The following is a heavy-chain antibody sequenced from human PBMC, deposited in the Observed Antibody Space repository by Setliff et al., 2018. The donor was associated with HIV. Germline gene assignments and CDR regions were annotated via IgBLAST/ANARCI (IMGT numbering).Heavy chain of an antibody. J-gene: IGHJ6*02. Sequence: PSETLSLTCTVSGGSLSSGSYYWSWIRQPAGKGLEWIGRIYTSGSTNYNPSLKSRVPISVDTSKNQFSLKLSSVTAADTAVYYCARDRESSSWYYCYYYGMDVWGQGTTVTVSS. D-gene: IGHD6-13*01. V-gene: IGHV4-61*02. CDR1: GGSLSSGSYY. CDR2: IYTSGST. CDR3: ARDRESSSWYYCYYYGMDV.